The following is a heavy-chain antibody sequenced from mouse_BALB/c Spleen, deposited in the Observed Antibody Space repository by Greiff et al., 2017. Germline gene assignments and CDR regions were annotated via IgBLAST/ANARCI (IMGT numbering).Heavy chain of an antibody. CDR3: APLLRLQGY. CDR2: INPSSGYT. D-gene: IGHD1-2*01. Sequence: LVESAAELARPGASVKMSCKASGYTFTSYTMHWVKQRPGQGLEWIGYINPSSGYTEYNQKFKDKTTLTADKSSSTAYMQLSSLTSEDSAVYYCAPLLRLQGYWGQGTTLTVSS. V-gene: IGHV1-4*02. J-gene: IGHJ2*01. CDR1: GYTFTSYT.